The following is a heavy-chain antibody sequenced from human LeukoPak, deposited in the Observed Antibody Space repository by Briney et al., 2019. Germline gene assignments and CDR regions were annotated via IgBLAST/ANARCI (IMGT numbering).Heavy chain of an antibody. CDR3: ARSGGYSSPQNY. Sequence: PSETLSLTGAVYGGSFSGHYWSWIRQPPGKGLEWIGEINHSGDINYNPSLKSRVSISIDTSKNQFSLDVTSVTAADTAVYYCARSGGYSSPQNYWGQGTLVTVSS. CDR1: GGSFSGHY. D-gene: IGHD6-19*01. V-gene: IGHV4-34*01. J-gene: IGHJ4*02. CDR2: INHSGDI.